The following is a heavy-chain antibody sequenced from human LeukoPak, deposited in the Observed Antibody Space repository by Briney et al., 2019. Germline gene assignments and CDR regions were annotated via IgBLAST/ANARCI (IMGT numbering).Heavy chain of an antibody. Sequence: GGSLRLSCAASGFTLRTYDMTWVRPAPGQGLQWVSLIWTSDTAFYADSVKGRVTIYRDNSANTLYLQMNSPGVEDTAVYYCATAHQFSFQAWGQGTVVTVSS. J-gene: IGHJ1*01. V-gene: IGHV3-23*01. CDR2: LIWTSDTA. CDR1: GFTLRTYD. D-gene: IGHD2-2*01. CDR3: ATAHQFSFQA.